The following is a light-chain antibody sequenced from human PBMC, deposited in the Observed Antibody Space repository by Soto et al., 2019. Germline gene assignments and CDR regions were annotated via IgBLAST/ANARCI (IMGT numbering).Light chain of an antibody. CDR2: GAS. Sequence: EIVLTHSPGTLSLSPGERATLSCRASLTVSDNYLAWYQQKAGQAPRLVIYGASNRATGIPDRFSASGSGTDFTLTSTRLEPEDFAVYYCQKYITSPLTFGQVTKVEV. CDR1: LTVSDNY. V-gene: IGKV3-20*01. CDR3: QKYITSPLT. J-gene: IGKJ1*01.